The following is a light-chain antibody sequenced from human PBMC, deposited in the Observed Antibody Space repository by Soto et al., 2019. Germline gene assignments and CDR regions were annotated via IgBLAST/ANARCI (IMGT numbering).Light chain of an antibody. V-gene: IGKV4-1*01. CDR3: QQYYSTRT. Sequence: DIVMTQSPDSLAVSLGERATINCKSSQSVLYSSNNKNYLAWYQQKPGQPPKLIIYWASTRESGVPDRFSGSGSGTDFTLTISSLQAEDVAVYNCQQYYSTRTFGQGTKVEIK. CDR1: QSVLYSSNNKNY. J-gene: IGKJ1*01. CDR2: WAS.